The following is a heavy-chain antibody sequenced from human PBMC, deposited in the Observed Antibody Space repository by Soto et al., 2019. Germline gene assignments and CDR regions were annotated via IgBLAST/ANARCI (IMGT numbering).Heavy chain of an antibody. CDR1: GFPFSSYR. CDR2: IWYDGSNK. V-gene: IGHV3-33*01. CDR3: ARDAGPSVYYYYGMDV. J-gene: IGHJ6*02. Sequence: GGSLRLSCAASGFPFSSYRMHWVRQAPGKGLEWVAVIWYDGSNKYYADSVKGRFTISRDNSKNTLYLQMNSLRAEDTAVYYCARDAGPSVYYYYGMDVWGQGTTVTVSS.